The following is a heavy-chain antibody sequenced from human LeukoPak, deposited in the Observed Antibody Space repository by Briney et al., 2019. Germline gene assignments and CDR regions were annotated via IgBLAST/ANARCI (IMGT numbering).Heavy chain of an antibody. CDR3: ARRKYDSSGFDY. J-gene: IGHJ4*02. Sequence: GGSLRLSCAVSGITLSNYGMSWVRQAPGKGLEWVSAISGSGANTYYSDSVKGRFTISRDNSKDTLYLQMNSLRAEDTAIYFCARRKYDSSGFDYWGQETLVTVSS. CDR2: ISGSGANT. D-gene: IGHD3-22*01. CDR1: GITLSNYG. V-gene: IGHV3-23*01.